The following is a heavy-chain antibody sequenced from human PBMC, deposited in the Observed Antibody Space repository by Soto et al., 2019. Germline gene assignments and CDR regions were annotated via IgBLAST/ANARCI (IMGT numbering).Heavy chain of an antibody. CDR2: ISGRGDHK. V-gene: IGHV3-23*01. D-gene: IGHD3-10*01. J-gene: IGHJ6*02. CDR1: PVTVYNFAA. Sequence: EMQLLESGGGLGQPGGSLRLSCVASPVTVYNFAAMTWVRQAPESGLEWVSTISGRGDHKFYADSVQGRFTISRDNSKNRVYLQMDGLRVEDTAVYYCAKDRALENQTPYGMDVWGQGTTVTV. CDR3: AKDRALENQTPYGMDV.